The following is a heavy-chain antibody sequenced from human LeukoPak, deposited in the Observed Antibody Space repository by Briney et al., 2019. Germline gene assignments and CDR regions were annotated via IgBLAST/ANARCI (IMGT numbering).Heavy chain of an antibody. D-gene: IGHD4-17*01. CDR2: ISHIGRT. CDR1: GDSFSSHY. V-gene: IGHV4-59*11. CDR3: ARDLVTVTKGFDI. J-gene: IGHJ3*02. Sequence: PSETLSLTCAVSGDSFSSHYWTWIWQSPGTGLEWIGYISHIGRTNYNPSLKSRVTISIDTSKNQFSLKLRSVTAADTAVYYCARDLVTVTKGFDIWGQGTMVSVSS.